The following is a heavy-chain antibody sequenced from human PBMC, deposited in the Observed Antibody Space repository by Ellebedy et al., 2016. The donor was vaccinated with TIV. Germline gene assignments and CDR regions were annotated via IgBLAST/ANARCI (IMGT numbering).Heavy chain of an antibody. D-gene: IGHD2-15*01. CDR1: EFTFSSYT. J-gene: IGHJ3*02. CDR3: VRETYCSGGSCYYSDGFDI. CDR2: ITGSSRTI. Sequence: GGFLRLSCAASEFTFSSYTLNWVRQAPGKGLEWLSYITGSSRTISYADSVKGRFTISRDNAKNSLYLEMNSLRAEDTAVYYCVRETYCSGGSCYYSDGFDIWGQGTMVTVSS. V-gene: IGHV3-48*04.